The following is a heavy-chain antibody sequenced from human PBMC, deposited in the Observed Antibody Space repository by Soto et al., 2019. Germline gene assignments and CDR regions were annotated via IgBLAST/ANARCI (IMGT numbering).Heavy chain of an antibody. CDR1: GGSISSGGYY. J-gene: IGHJ4*02. V-gene: IGHV4-31*03. CDR3: ARVMEPLMKGYYFDY. CDR2: IYYSGST. D-gene: IGHD1-1*01. Sequence: QVQLQESGPGLVKPSQTLSLTCTVSGGSISSGGYYWSWIRQHPGKGLEWIGYIYYSGSTYYNPYLKSRVTISVDTSKNQFSLKLSSVTAADTAVYYCARVMEPLMKGYYFDYWGQGTLVTVSS.